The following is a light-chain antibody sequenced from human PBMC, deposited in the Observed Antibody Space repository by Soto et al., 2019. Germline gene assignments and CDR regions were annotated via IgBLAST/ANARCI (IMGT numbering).Light chain of an antibody. CDR2: DVS. V-gene: IGLV2-14*01. CDR1: SSDVGGYNY. J-gene: IGLJ1*01. CDR3: SSYTSSSTYV. Sequence: QSALTHPASVSGSPGQSITISCTGPSSDVGGYNYVSWYQQHPGKAPKLMIYDVSNRPSGVSNRFSGSKSGNTASLTISGLQAEDEADYYCSSYTSSSTYVFGTGTKVTVL.